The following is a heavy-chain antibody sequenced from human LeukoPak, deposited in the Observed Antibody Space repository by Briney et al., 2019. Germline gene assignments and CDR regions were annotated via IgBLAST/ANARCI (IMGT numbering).Heavy chain of an antibody. J-gene: IGHJ4*02. CDR1: GFTISNNY. CDR2: IYSDDNT. V-gene: IGHV3-53*01. Sequence: GGSLRLSCAASGFTISNNYLTWVRQAPGKGLECVSVIYSDDNTYYADSVKGRFTISRDNSKNTLYLQMNSLRAEDTAVYYCAKKSTTVITYYFDYWGQGTLVTVSS. CDR3: AKKSTTVITYYFDY. D-gene: IGHD4-11*01.